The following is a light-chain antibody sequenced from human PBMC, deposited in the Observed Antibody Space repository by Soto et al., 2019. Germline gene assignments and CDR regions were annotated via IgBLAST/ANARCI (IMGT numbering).Light chain of an antibody. J-gene: IGLJ3*02. V-gene: IGLV2-14*01. CDR1: SSDVGGYNY. CDR3: SSYTSSGTWV. CDR2: EVS. Sequence: QSVLTQPASVSGSPGQSITISCTGTSSDVGGYNYVSWYQQHPGKAPKLMIYEVSNRPSGVSNRFSGSKSGNTASLTISGLRAEDEADYYCSSYTSSGTWVFGGGTKLTVL.